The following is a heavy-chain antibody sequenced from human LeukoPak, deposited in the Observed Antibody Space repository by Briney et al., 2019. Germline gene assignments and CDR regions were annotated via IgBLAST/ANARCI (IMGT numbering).Heavy chain of an antibody. CDR3: ASANNYYDILTGSSPYAFDI. Sequence: GGSLRLSCAASGFTFSNYAMSWVRQAPGKGLEWVAVISYDGSNKYYADSVKGRFTISRDNAKNSLYLQMNSLRAEDTAVYYCASANNYYDILTGSSPYAFDIWGQGTMVTVSS. D-gene: IGHD3-9*01. CDR1: GFTFSNYA. J-gene: IGHJ3*02. CDR2: ISYDGSNK. V-gene: IGHV3-30*04.